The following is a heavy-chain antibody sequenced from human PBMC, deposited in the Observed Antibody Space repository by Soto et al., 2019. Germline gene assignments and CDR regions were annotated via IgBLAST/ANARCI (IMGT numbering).Heavy chain of an antibody. CDR2: INHSGST. D-gene: IGHD6-19*01. J-gene: IGHJ4*02. V-gene: IGHV4-34*01. CDR1: GGSFSGYY. CDR3: TRGNSGSLVSVFAY. Sequence: SETLSLTCAVYGGSFSGYYWSWIRQPPGKGLEWIGEINHSGSTNYNPSLKSRVTISVDTSKNQLSLQLNSVNPEDTAVYYCTRGNSGSLVSVFAYWGQGTLVTV.